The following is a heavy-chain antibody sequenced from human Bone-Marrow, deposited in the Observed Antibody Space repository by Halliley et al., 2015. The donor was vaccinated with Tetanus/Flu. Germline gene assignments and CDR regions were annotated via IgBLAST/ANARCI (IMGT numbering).Heavy chain of an antibody. CDR2: INIYSGDT. Sequence: QLVQSGVEVKKPGASVKVSCKTSGYDFKMYGIHWVRQAPGQGLEWIGWINIYSGDTDSAQKVQGRVALSADASTTTAYMELRGLTSDDTAIYCCARHWAAAGPGDYWGQGTLVTVSS. CDR1: GYDFKMYG. J-gene: IGHJ4*02. V-gene: IGHV1-18*04. CDR3: ARHWAAAGPGDY. D-gene: IGHD6-13*01.